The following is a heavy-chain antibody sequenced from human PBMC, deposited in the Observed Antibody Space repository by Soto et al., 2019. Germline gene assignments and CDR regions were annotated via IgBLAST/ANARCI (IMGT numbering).Heavy chain of an antibody. D-gene: IGHD3-3*01. V-gene: IGHV3-66*01. CDR3: ARGRITIFGVVEPYDY. Sequence: GGSLRLSCVASGFTVSSNYMSWVRQAPGKGLEWVSVIYSGGSTYYADSVKGRFTISRDNSKNTLYLQMNSLRAEDTAVYYCARGRITIFGVVEPYDYWGQGTLVTVSS. J-gene: IGHJ4*02. CDR2: IYSGGST. CDR1: GFTVSSNY.